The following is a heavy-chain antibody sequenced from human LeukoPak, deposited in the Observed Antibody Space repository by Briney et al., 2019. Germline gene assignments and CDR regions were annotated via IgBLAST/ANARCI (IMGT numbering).Heavy chain of an antibody. Sequence: SGTLSLTCTVSGGSISSGGYYWSWIRQHPGKGLEWIGYIYYSGSTYYNPSLKSRVTISVDTSKNQFSLKLSSVTAADTAVYYCARGGVPAASWFDPWGQGTLVSVSS. CDR3: ARGGVPAASWFDP. J-gene: IGHJ5*02. CDR2: IYYSGST. CDR1: GGSISSGGYY. D-gene: IGHD2-2*01. V-gene: IGHV4-31*03.